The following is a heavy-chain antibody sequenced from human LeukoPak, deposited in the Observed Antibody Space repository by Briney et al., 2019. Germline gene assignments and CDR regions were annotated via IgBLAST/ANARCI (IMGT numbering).Heavy chain of an antibody. V-gene: IGHV3-20*04. Sequence: GGSLRLSCAASGFTFDDYGMSWVRQAPGKGLEWVSGINWNGGSTGYADSVKGRFTISRDNAKNSLYLQMNSLRAEDTALYYCARGYSSGWPDAFDIWGQGTMVTVSS. D-gene: IGHD6-19*01. CDR3: ARGYSSGWPDAFDI. CDR2: INWNGGST. J-gene: IGHJ3*02. CDR1: GFTFDDYG.